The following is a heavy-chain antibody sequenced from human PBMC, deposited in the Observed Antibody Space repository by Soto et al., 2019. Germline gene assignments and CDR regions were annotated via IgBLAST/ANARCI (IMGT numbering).Heavy chain of an antibody. J-gene: IGHJ4*02. V-gene: IGHV1-3*04. D-gene: IGHD5-12*01. CDR3: ATYRGYGDPKDY. Sequence: QVHLVQSGAEVKKPGASVKVSCKASGYDFTAYAMHWVRQAPGQSLEWMGWLNSGNGNTKYSEKFQGRVTITSDTSATTAYMELSGLRSEDTAVYYCATYRGYGDPKDYWGQGPLVTVAS. CDR1: GYDFTAYA. CDR2: LNSGNGNT.